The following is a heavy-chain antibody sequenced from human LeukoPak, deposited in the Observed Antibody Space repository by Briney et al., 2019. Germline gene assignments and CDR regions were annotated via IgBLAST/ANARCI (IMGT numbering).Heavy chain of an antibody. J-gene: IGHJ3*02. Sequence: ASVKVSCKASGYTFTSYDINWVRQATGQGLEWMGWMNPNSGNTGYAQKFQGRVTMTRNTSISTAYMDLSSLRSEDTAVYYCARLLGYCSSTSCYGAFDIWGQGTMVTVSS. CDR2: MNPNSGNT. D-gene: IGHD2-2*01. CDR3: ARLLGYCSSTSCYGAFDI. CDR1: GYTFTSYD. V-gene: IGHV1-8*01.